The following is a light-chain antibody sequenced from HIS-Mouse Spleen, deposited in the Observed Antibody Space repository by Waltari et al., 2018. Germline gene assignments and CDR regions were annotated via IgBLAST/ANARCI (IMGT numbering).Light chain of an antibody. Sequence: QSALTQPASVSGSPGQSITISCTGTSSDVGSYNLVSWYQQHPGKAPKLMIYEASKRPSGVSILFSGSTSVNMASLTISGLQAADEADYYCCSYAGSSTWVFGGGTKLTVL. J-gene: IGLJ3*02. CDR1: SSDVGSYNL. V-gene: IGLV2-23*01. CDR2: EAS. CDR3: CSYAGSSTWV.